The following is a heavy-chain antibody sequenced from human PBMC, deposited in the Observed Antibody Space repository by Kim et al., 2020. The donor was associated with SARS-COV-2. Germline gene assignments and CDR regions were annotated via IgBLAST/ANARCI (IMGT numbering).Heavy chain of an antibody. V-gene: IGHV4-39*07. CDR1: GGSISSSSYY. J-gene: IGHJ4*02. Sequence: SETLSLTCTVSGGSISSSSYYWGWIRQPPGKGLEWIGSIYYSGSTYYNPSLKSRVTISVDTSKNQFSLKLSSVTAADTAVYYCARRGCSSTSCYEDYWGQGTLVTVSS. D-gene: IGHD2-2*01. CDR3: ARRGCSSTSCYEDY. CDR2: IYYSGST.